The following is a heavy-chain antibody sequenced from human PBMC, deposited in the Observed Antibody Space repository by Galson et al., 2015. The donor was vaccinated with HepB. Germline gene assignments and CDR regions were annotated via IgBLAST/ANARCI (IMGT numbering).Heavy chain of an antibody. J-gene: IGHJ4*02. CDR2: ITSNGGRT. CDR1: GFTFSRYA. Sequence: SLRLSCAASGFTFSRYAMTWVRQAPGKGLEWISSITSNGGRTFYTNSVKGRFNISRDNSRNTVVLQLSSLRPEDTAVYYCAKDGIMVSNNPYQLHFWGQGTLVSVSS. CDR3: AKDGIMVSNNPYQLHF. V-gene: IGHV3-23*01. D-gene: IGHD2-8*01.